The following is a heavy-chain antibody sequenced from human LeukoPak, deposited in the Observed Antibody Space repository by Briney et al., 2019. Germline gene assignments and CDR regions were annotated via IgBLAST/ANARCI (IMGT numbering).Heavy chain of an antibody. D-gene: IGHD3-10*02. CDR1: EFTFSSYE. CDR3: AELGITMIGGV. V-gene: IGHV3-48*03. Sequence: GGSLRLSCAASEFTFSSYEMNWVRQAPGKGLEWVSYISSSGSTIYYADSVKGRFTISRDDAKNSLYLQMNSLRAEDTAVYYCAELGITMIGGVWGKGTTVTISS. J-gene: IGHJ6*04. CDR2: ISSSGSTI.